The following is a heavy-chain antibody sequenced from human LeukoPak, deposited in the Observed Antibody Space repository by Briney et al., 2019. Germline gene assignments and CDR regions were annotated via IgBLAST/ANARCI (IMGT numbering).Heavy chain of an antibody. J-gene: IGHJ4*02. D-gene: IGHD6-19*01. CDR1: GFSFSDFS. CDR2: ITSSSKTI. CDR3: ARIYSSGSRYYFDY. Sequence: GGSLRLSCAASGFSFSDFSMNWVRQAPGKGLEWVSYITSSSKTIYYSDSVRGRFTISRDNAKNSLFLQMSSLRDEDTALYYRARIYSSGSRYYFDYWGQGTLVTVSS. V-gene: IGHV3-48*02.